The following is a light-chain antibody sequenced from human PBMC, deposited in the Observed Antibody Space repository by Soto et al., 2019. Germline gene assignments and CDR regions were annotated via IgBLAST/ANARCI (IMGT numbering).Light chain of an antibody. V-gene: IGLV2-14*01. CDR1: SSDVGGYNY. Sequence: QSALTQPASVSGSPGQSITISCTGTSSDVGGYNYVSWYQQHPGKAPKLMIYEVSNRPSGVSNRFSGSKSGNTASLTISGLQDEDEADYYCSSYRSRSTYVFGTGTKLTVL. J-gene: IGLJ1*01. CDR2: EVS. CDR3: SSYRSRSTYV.